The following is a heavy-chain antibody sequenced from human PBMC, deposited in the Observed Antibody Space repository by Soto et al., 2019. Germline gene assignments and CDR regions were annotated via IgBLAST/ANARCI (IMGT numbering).Heavy chain of an antibody. CDR2: IYHSGST. Sequence: SETLSLTCAVSGGSISSGGYSWSWIRQPPGKGLEWIGYIYHSGSTYYNPSLKSRVTISVDRSKNQFSLKLSSVTAADTAMYYCARGGITIFGVVTNWFDPWGQGTLVTVSS. D-gene: IGHD3-3*01. J-gene: IGHJ5*02. CDR3: ARGGITIFGVVTNWFDP. V-gene: IGHV4-30-2*01. CDR1: GGSISSGGYS.